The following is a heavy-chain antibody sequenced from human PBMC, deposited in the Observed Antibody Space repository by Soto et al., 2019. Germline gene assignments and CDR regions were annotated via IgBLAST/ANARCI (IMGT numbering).Heavy chain of an antibody. D-gene: IGHD2-8*01. CDR2: ISSGSCII. CDR1: GFTFSSYA. Sequence: GGSLRLSCAASGFTFSSYAMHWVRQAPGKGLEWVAAISSGSCIIDYADSVKGRFTISRDDAKNSLFLQMSSLRADDTAVYYCARSQRNGAMDVWGQGTTVTVSS. V-gene: IGHV3-21*01. J-gene: IGHJ6*02. CDR3: ARSQRNGAMDV.